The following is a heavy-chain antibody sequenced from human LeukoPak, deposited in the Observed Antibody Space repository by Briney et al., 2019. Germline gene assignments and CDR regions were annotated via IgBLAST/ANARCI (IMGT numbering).Heavy chain of an antibody. D-gene: IGHD3-22*01. Sequence: ASVKVSCKASGYPFSIYDVNWVRQAAGQGLEWMGWMNPNSGNTGYAQKFQGRVTMTRNTSISTAYMELSSLRSEDTAVYYCARVPYYDSSGYYYEPFDYWGQGTLVTVSS. V-gene: IGHV1-8*01. CDR1: GYPFSIYD. J-gene: IGHJ4*02. CDR3: ARVPYYDSSGYYYEPFDY. CDR2: MNPNSGNT.